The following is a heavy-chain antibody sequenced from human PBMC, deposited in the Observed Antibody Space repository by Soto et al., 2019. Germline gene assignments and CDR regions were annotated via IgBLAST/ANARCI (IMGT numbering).Heavy chain of an antibody. D-gene: IGHD3-16*02. CDR1: YFGTYY. CDR2: IYSSEHF. CDR3: AREGGGYRFDR. Sequence: QVQLQESGPGLVQPSETLSLTCAGAYFGTYYWSWIRQPPGKGLEWVGYIYSSEHFKYNPSLKSRLTLSVGPSKNQVSLRLTSVTAADTAVYYCAREGGGYRFDRWGQGTLVTVSS. V-gene: IGHV4-59*01. J-gene: IGHJ4*02.